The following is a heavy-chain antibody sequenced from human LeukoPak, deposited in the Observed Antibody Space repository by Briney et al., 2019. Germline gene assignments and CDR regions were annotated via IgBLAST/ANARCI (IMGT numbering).Heavy chain of an antibody. J-gene: IGHJ6*02. Sequence: ASVTVSFTASGYTFTSYGISWVRQAPGQGLEWMGWISAYNGNTNYAQKLQGRVTMTTDTSTSTAYMELRSLRSDDTAVYYCARGEDSSGWYRSYYYYYGMDVWGQGTTVTVSS. V-gene: IGHV1-18*01. CDR2: ISAYNGNT. CDR1: GYTFTSYG. CDR3: ARGEDSSGWYRSYYYYYGMDV. D-gene: IGHD6-19*01.